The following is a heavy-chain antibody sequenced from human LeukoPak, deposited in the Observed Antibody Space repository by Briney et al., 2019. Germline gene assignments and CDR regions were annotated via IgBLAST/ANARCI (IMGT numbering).Heavy chain of an antibody. CDR1: GFTFSDYY. D-gene: IGHD3-22*01. CDR3: ARFGLLGYSLTRPDAFDI. V-gene: IGHV3-53*01. J-gene: IGHJ3*02. Sequence: GGSLRLSCAASGFTFSDYYMSWVRQAPGKGLEWVSVIYSGGSTYYADSVKGRFTISRDNSKNTLYLQMNSLRAEDTAVYYCARFGLLGYSLTRPDAFDIWGQGTMVTVSS. CDR2: IYSGGST.